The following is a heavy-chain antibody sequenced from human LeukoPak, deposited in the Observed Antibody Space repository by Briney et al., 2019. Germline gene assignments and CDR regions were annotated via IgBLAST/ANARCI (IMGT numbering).Heavy chain of an antibody. Sequence: SQTLSLTCAISGDSVSRNTAGWSWIRQSPSRGLEWLGRTFYRSEWHTDYAVSVKSRISIKTDTAKNQFSLQLYSLTPEDTALYYCARGGLVQGYLNSLIAFDVWGQGIMVTVSS. V-gene: IGHV6-1*01. CDR1: GDSVSRNTAG. CDR3: ARGGLVQGYLNSLIAFDV. CDR2: TFYRSEWHT. D-gene: IGHD3-10*01. J-gene: IGHJ3*01.